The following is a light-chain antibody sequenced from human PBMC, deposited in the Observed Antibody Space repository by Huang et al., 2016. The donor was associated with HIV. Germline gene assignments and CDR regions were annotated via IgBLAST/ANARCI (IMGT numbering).Light chain of an antibody. V-gene: IGKV1-33*01. J-gene: IGKJ2*01. Sequence: DIQMTQSPSSLSASVGDRVTITCQASQDISNDLNWYQQKPVKAPKLLIYDASNLETGVPSRFSGSGSGTDFTFTISSLQPEDIATYYCQQYDDLPYTFGQGTKLEIK. CDR1: QDISND. CDR3: QQYDDLPYT. CDR2: DAS.